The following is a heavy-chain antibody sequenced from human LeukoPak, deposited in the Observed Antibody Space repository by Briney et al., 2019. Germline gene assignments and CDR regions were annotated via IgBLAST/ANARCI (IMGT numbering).Heavy chain of an antibody. J-gene: IGHJ4*02. CDR2: IYSGGST. Sequence: GGSLRLSCAASGFTVSSNYMSWVRQAPGKGLEWVSVIYSGGSTYYADSVKGRFTISRDNSKNTVYLQMNSLRAEDTAVFYCVKDMKIKAAGYYFDYWGQGTLVTVSS. CDR1: GFTVSSNY. CDR3: VKDMKIKAAGYYFDY. D-gene: IGHD6-13*01. V-gene: IGHV3-53*05.